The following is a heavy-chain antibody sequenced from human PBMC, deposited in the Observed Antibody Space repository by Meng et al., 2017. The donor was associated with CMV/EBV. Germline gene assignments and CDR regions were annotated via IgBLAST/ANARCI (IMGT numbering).Heavy chain of an antibody. CDR1: GYTFTSYY. D-gene: IGHD6-6*01. Sequence: ASVKVSCKASGYTFTSYYMHWVRQAPGQGLEWMGIINPSGGSTSYAQKFQGRVTMTRDTSTSTVYMELSSLRSEDTAVYYCARDLRVVAARPYANYYGMDVWGQGTTVTVSS. CDR2: INPSGGST. V-gene: IGHV1-46*01. CDR3: ARDLRVVAARPYANYYGMDV. J-gene: IGHJ6*02.